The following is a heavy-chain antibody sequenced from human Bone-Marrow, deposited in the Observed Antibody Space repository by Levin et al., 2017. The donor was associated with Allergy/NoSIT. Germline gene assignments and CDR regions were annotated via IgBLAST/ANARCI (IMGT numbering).Heavy chain of an antibody. V-gene: IGHV1-8*01. Sequence: GGSLRLSCKASGYTFTSYDINWVRQATGQGLEWMGWMNPNSGNTGYAQKFQGRVTMTRNTSISTAYMELSSLRSEDTAVYYCARCRVDTAMAYGMDVWGQGTTVTVSS. J-gene: IGHJ6*02. CDR1: GYTFTSYD. CDR3: ARCRVDTAMAYGMDV. D-gene: IGHD5-18*01. CDR2: MNPNSGNT.